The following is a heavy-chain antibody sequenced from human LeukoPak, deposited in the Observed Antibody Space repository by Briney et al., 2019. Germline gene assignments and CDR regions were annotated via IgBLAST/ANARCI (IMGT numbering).Heavy chain of an antibody. D-gene: IGHD2-15*01. CDR3: AGVVVVAAKANWFDP. CDR1: GGSFSGYY. Sequence: SETLSLTCAVYGGSFSGYYWSWIRQPPGKGLEWIGEINHSGSTNYNPSLKSRVTISVDTSKNQFSLKLSSVTAADTAVYYCAGVVVVAAKANWFDPWGQGTLVTVSS. CDR2: INHSGST. V-gene: IGHV4-34*01. J-gene: IGHJ5*02.